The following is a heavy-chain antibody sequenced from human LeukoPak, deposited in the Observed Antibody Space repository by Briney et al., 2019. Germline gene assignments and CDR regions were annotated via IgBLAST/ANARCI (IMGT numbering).Heavy chain of an antibody. CDR3: VRGDYGDYTLFDY. J-gene: IGHJ4*02. CDR2: LSDDGSNK. CDR1: RFTLSYFA. V-gene: IGHV3-30*03. Sequence: PGGSLRLSCAASRFTLSYFAMHWVRQAPGKGLEWVAVLSDDGSNKFYADSVKGRFTISRDNSKNTLYLQMNSLRAEDTAVYYCVRGDYGDYTLFDYWGQGTLVTVSS. D-gene: IGHD4-17*01.